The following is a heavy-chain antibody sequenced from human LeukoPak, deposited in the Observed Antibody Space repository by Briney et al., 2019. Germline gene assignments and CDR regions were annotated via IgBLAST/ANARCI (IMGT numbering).Heavy chain of an antibody. D-gene: IGHD3-22*01. CDR1: GGTFSSYA. CDR2: IIPILGIA. J-gene: IGHJ4*02. V-gene: IGHV1-69*04. Sequence: SVNVSCKASGGTFSSYAISWVRQAPGQGLEWMGRIIPILGIANYAQKFQGRVTITADKSTSTAYMELSSLRSEDTAVYYCARDSQVDYYDSSGYYYWGQGTLVTVSS. CDR3: ARDSQVDYYDSSGYYY.